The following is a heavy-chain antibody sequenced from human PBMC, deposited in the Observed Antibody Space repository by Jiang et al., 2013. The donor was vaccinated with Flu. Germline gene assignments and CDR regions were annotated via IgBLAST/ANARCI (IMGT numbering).Heavy chain of an antibody. CDR3: ARGYGYSYGYDY. Sequence: EVKKPGASVRISCKTSGYTFTSYYIHWVRQSPGQGFEWMAIINPSGGSTTYARKFQDRVTVTRDTSTSTVYMELSSLTSEDTAVYYCARGYGYSYGYDYWGQGTLVTVSS. D-gene: IGHD5-18*01. J-gene: IGHJ4*02. CDR2: INPSGGST. CDR1: GYTFTSYY. V-gene: IGHV1-46*01.